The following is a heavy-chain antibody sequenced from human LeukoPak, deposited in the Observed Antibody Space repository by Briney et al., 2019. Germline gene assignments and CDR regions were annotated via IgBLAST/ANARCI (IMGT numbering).Heavy chain of an antibody. CDR3: AKKAEVVAGTYDY. D-gene: IGHD6-19*01. J-gene: IGHJ4*02. CDR1: GGSISSSNW. CDR2: IKSKTDGGTT. V-gene: IGHV3-15*01. Sequence: ETLSLTCAVSGGSISSSNWWSWVRQPPGKGLEWVGRIKSKTDGGTTDYAAPVKGRFTISRDDSKNTLYLQMNSLKTEDTAVYYCAKKAEVVAGTYDYWGQGTLVTVSS.